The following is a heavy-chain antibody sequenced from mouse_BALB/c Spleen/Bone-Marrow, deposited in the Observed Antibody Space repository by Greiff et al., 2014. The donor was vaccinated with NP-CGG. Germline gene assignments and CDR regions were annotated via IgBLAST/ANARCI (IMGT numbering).Heavy chain of an antibody. Sequence: VQLKESGAELVKPGASVKLSCTASGFNIKDTYMHWVKQRPEQGLEWIGRIDPANGNTKYDPKFQGKATITADTSSNTAYLQLSSLTSEDTAVYYCANYYYGYYFDSWGQGTTFTVSS. V-gene: IGHV14-3*02. CDR2: IDPANGNT. J-gene: IGHJ2*01. D-gene: IGHD1-1*01. CDR1: GFNIKDTY. CDR3: ANYYYGYYFDS.